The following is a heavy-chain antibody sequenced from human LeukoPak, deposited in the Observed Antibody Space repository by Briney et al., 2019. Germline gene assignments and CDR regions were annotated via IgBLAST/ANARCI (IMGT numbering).Heavy chain of an antibody. CDR2: ISYDGSNK. Sequence: PGGSLRPSCAASGFTFSSYGMHWVRQAPGKGLEWVAVISYDGSNKYYADSVKGRFTISRDNSKNTLYLQMNSLRAEDTAVYYCAKVAGSGYSYGYFDYWGQGTLVTVSS. V-gene: IGHV3-30*18. J-gene: IGHJ4*02. CDR3: AKVAGSGYSYGYFDY. CDR1: GFTFSSYG. D-gene: IGHD5-18*01.